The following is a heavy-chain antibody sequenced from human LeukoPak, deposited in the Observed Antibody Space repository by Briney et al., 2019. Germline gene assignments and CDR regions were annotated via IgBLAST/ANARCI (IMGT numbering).Heavy chain of an antibody. Sequence: VASVKVPCKASGYTFTSYGIAWVRPAPGQGLEWMGWISADNGNTNYAQKLQGRVTMTTDTSTSTAYMELRSLRSDDTAVYYCARDGYYDNWGQGTLVTVSS. V-gene: IGHV1-18*01. J-gene: IGHJ4*02. D-gene: IGHD3-22*01. CDR1: GYTFTSYG. CDR3: ARDGYYDN. CDR2: ISADNGNT.